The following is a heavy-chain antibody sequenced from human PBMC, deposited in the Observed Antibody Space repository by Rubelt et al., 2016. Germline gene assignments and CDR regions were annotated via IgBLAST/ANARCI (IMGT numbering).Heavy chain of an antibody. Sequence: QLQLQESGPGLVKPSETLSLTCTVSGGSISSSSYYWGWLRQPPGKWLAWIGSIYSIGSTYYNPSLKSRVTISVDTSTDQFARKLSSVTAADTAVYYCARRTTSSFLFDSWGQGTLVTVSS. V-gene: IGHV4-39*01. CDR2: IYSIGST. CDR3: ARRTTSSFLFDS. CDR1: GGSISSSSYY. J-gene: IGHJ4*02. D-gene: IGHD2-2*01.